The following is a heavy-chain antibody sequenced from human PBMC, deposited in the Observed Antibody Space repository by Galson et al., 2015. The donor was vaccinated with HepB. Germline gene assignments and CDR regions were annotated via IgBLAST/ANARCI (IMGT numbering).Heavy chain of an antibody. V-gene: IGHV3-23*01. D-gene: IGHD6-19*01. CDR2: ISGSGGST. CDR1: GFTFSSYA. CDR3: AKVGSYNSGWFYDFDY. Sequence: SLRLSCAASGFTFSSYAMTWVRQAPGKGLKWVSGISGSGGSTHYADSVKGRFTVSRDNSKNTVYLQVNSLRAEDTAVYYCAKVGSYNSGWFYDFDYWGQGTLVTVSS. J-gene: IGHJ4*02.